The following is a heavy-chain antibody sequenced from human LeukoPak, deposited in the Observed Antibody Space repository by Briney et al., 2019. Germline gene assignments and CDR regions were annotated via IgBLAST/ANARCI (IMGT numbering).Heavy chain of an antibody. J-gene: IGHJ4*02. CDR3: ASPNWNYDY. D-gene: IGHD1-20*01. CDR1: GFTFSSYG. Sequence: GGSLRLPCAASGFTFSSYGMHWVRQAPGKGLEWVAVISYDGSNKYYADSVKGRFTISRDNSKNTLYLQMNSLRAEDTAVYYCASPNWNYDYWGQGTLVTVSS. V-gene: IGHV3-30*03. CDR2: ISYDGSNK.